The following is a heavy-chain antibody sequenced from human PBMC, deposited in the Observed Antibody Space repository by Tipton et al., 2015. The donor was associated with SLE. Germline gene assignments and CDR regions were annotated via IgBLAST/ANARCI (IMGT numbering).Heavy chain of an antibody. CDR1: GATISSSSYY. CDR3: ARASGGLLPFDY. D-gene: IGHD3-22*01. J-gene: IGHJ4*02. CDR2: IFYSGST. V-gene: IGHV4-39*07. Sequence: LRLSCTVSGATISSSSYYWGWIRQPPGKGLEWIGNIFYSGSTNYNPSLKSRVTISVDTSKNQFSLKLSSVTAADTAVYYCARASGGLLPFDYWGQGTLVTVSS.